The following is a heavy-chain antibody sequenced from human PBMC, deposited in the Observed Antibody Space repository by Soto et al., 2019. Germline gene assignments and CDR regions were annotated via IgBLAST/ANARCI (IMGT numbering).Heavy chain of an antibody. CDR3: ARDSRIAARPSFGDY. V-gene: IGHV3-33*01. D-gene: IGHD6-6*01. CDR1: GFTFSSYG. Sequence: GGSLRLSCAASGFTFSSYGMHWVRQAPGKGLEWVAVIWYDGSNKYYADSVKGRFTISRDNSKNTLYLQMNSLRAEDTAVYYCARDSRIAARPSFGDYWGQGTLVTVSS. J-gene: IGHJ4*02. CDR2: IWYDGSNK.